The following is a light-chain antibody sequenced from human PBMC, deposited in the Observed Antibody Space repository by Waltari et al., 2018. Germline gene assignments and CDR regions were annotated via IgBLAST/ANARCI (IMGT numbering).Light chain of an antibody. V-gene: IGLV1-44*01. J-gene: IGLJ2*01. CDR3: AAWDDSLKGLV. CDR1: SSNIGANT. Sequence: QSVLTQPPSASGTPGQRVTISCSGGSSNIGANTVTWYQQLPGTAPKLLIYRNNQRPAGVPDRLSGSKSGTSASLAISGLQSEDEADYYCAAWDDSLKGLVFGGGTKLTVL. CDR2: RNN.